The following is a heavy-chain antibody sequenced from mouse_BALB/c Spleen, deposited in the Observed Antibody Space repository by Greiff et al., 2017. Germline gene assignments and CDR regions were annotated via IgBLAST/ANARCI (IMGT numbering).Heavy chain of an antibody. V-gene: IGHV5-6*02. Sequence: EVKLMESGGDLVKPGGSLKLSCAASGFTFSSYGLSWVRQTPDKRLEWVATISSGGSYTYYPDSVKGRFTISRDNAKNTLYLQMSSLKSEDTAMYYCARRDGPYAMDYWGQGTSVTVSS. CDR1: GFTFSSYG. D-gene: IGHD2-3*01. J-gene: IGHJ4*01. CDR3: ARRDGPYAMDY. CDR2: ISSGGSYT.